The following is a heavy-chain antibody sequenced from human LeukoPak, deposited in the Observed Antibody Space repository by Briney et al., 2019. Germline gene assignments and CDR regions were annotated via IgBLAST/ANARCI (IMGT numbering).Heavy chain of an antibody. V-gene: IGHV3-23*01. CDR3: AKAPVTSCRGAYCYPFDS. J-gene: IGHJ4*02. CDR1: GCTFSNYA. Sequence: PGGSLRLSCAASGCTFSNYAMSWVRQAPGKGLEWVSATSSSDSGTYYADSVRGRFTISRDNSKNTLYLHMKSLRAEDAAVYYCAKAPVTSCRGAYCYPFDSWGQGTVVTVSS. D-gene: IGHD2-21*01. CDR2: TSSSDSGT.